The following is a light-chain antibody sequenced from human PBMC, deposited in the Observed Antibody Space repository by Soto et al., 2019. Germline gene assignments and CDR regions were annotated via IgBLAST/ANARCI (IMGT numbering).Light chain of an antibody. V-gene: IGKV3-20*01. CDR2: GAS. CDR1: QSVSSSY. J-gene: IGKJ1*01. Sequence: EIVLTQSPGTLSLSPGERATLSCRASQSVSSSYLAWYQQKPGQAPRLLIYGASSRATGIPDRFSGSGSGTDFTLAISRLEPEDFAVYYCQQYGRTFGQGIKVEIK. CDR3: QQYGRT.